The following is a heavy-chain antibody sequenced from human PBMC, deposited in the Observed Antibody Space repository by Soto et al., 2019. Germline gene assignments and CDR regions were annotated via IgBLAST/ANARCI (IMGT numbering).Heavy chain of an antibody. J-gene: IGHJ5*02. CDR1: GGPVSRRSYF. V-gene: IGHV4-39*01. D-gene: IGHD1-1*01. Sequence: QLQLQESGPGLVTPSETLSLTCTVSGGPVSRRSYFLAWVRQSPAKGLEWIGSINYRGTTFDISYLESRATIFVVTSKNPSSLRLNSVTAANTAVYYLASLVACDGTGWKFDHWGQGILVTVSS. CDR2: INYRGTT. CDR3: ASLVACDGTGWKFDH.